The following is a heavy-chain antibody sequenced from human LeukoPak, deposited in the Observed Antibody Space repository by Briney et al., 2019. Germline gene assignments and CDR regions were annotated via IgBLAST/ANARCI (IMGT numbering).Heavy chain of an antibody. CDR1: GGSISSYY. CDR3: ARGQEWLSPFDY. V-gene: IGHV4-59*01. CDR2: IYYSGST. D-gene: IGHD3-3*01. Sequence: SETLSLTCTVSGGSISSYYWSWIRQPPGKGLERNGYIYYSGSTNYNPSLKSRVTISVDTSKNQFSLKLSSVTAADTAVYYCARGQEWLSPFDYWGQGTLVTVSS. J-gene: IGHJ4*02.